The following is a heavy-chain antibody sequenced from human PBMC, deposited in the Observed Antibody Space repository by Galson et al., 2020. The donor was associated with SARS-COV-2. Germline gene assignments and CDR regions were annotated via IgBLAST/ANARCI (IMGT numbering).Heavy chain of an antibody. CDR2: INQSGNI. CDR1: GESFSDHH. J-gene: IGHJ4*02. D-gene: IGHD3-22*01. CDR3: ARGRLQITMMVVVFTGGSFYFDY. V-gene: IGHV4-34*01. Sequence: SETLSLTCAVYGESFSDHHWSWIRQPPGEGLEWIGEINQSGNIPYNPSLKSRVTISVDTSKNQFSLKLSSVTAADTAVYYCARGRLQITMMVVVFTGGSFYFDYWGQGTLVTVSS.